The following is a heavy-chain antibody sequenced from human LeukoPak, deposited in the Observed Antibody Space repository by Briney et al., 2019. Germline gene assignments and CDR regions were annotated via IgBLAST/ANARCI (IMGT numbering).Heavy chain of an antibody. D-gene: IGHD3-10*01. J-gene: IGHJ6*02. V-gene: IGHV3-23*01. Sequence: PGGSLRLSCAASGFTFSSYAMSWVRQAPGKGLEWVSAISGSGGSTYYADSVKGRFTISRDNSKNSLYLQMNSLRAEDTAVYYCARDSGVRGVDYGMDVWGQGTTVTVSS. CDR2: ISGSGGST. CDR3: ARDSGVRGVDYGMDV. CDR1: GFTFSSYA.